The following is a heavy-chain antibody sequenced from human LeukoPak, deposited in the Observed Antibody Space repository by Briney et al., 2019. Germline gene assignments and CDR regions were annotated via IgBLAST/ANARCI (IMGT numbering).Heavy chain of an antibody. V-gene: IGHV3-23*01. D-gene: IGHD3-22*01. CDR2: ISDSGGRT. CDR3: AKRGVVIRVILVGFHQEAYYFDS. Sequence: GGSLRLSCAVSGITLSNYGMSWVRQAPGKGLEWVAGISDSGGRTNYADSVKGRFTISRDNPKNTLYLQMNSLRAEDTAVYFCAKRGVVIRVILVGFHQEAYYFDSWGQGALVTVSS. J-gene: IGHJ4*02. CDR1: GITLSNYG.